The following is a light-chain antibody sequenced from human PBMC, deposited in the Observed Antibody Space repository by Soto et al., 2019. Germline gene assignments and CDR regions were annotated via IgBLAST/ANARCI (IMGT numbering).Light chain of an antibody. CDR2: GAS. CDR1: HSVSSSF. J-gene: IGKJ1*01. Sequence: IVLTQSPGTLSLSPAARATLSCRASHSVSSSFLAWYQQKSGQAPRLLIYGASSMETGIPEGFSGSGSGTDFTFSISRLEPEDFAMYYCQQYGSSPRTFGQGTKVDIK. CDR3: QQYGSSPRT. V-gene: IGKV3-20*01.